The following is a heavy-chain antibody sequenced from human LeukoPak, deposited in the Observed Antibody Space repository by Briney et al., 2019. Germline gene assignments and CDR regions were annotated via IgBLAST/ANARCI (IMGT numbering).Heavy chain of an antibody. J-gene: IGHJ3*01. V-gene: IGHV3-7*03. CDR3: ATFRFLGT. D-gene: IGHD3-3*01. CDR1: GFSFSSYW. CDR2: IKPGGSEK. Sequence: GGSLRLSCAASGFSFSSYWMTWFRQAPGKGLEWVANIKPGGSEKYYVDSVKGRFTISRDNAKNSLYLQMNSLRAEDTAVYYCATFRFLGTWGQGTMVTVSP.